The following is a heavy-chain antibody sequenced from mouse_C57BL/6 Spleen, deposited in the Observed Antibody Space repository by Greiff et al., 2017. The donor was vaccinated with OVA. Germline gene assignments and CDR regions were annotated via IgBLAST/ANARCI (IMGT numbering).Heavy chain of an antibody. V-gene: IGHV2-5*01. CDR2: IWRGGST. J-gene: IGHJ3*01. CDR1: GFSLTSYG. D-gene: IGHD3-2*02. Sequence: VQGVESGPGLVQPSQSLSITCTVSGFSLTSYGVHWVRQSPGKGLEWLGVIWRGGSTDYNAAFMSRLSITKDNSKSQVFFKMNSLQADDTAIYYCAKKGGSSGSFAYWGQGTLVTVSA. CDR3: AKKGGSSGSFAY.